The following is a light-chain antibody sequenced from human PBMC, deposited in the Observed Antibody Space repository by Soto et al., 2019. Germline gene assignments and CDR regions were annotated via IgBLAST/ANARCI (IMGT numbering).Light chain of an antibody. CDR2: EVT. CDR3: SSFTTTGTRV. Sequence: QSALTQPASVSGSPGQSLTISCTGTSSDVGSCNCVSWYQQEPGKAPKLMIYEVTNRPSGVSNRFSGSKSGNTASLTISGLQAEDETDYYCSSFTTTGTRVFGTGTQLTVL. CDR1: SSDVGSCNC. J-gene: IGLJ1*01. V-gene: IGLV2-14*01.